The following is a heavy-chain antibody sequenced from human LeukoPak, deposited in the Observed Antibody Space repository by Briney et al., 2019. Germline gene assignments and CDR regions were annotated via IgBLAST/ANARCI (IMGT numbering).Heavy chain of an antibody. J-gene: IGHJ3*02. CDR2: IYYRGST. Sequence: PSETLSITCTVSGGSIGSYHWTFIRQPPGKGLEWIGYIYYRGSTSYNPSLKSRVTISVDTSKNQFSLKLSSVTPADTAVYYCARDSGRYYAYVFDIWGQGTMVTVSS. CDR3: ARDSGRYYAYVFDI. CDR1: GGSIGSYH. D-gene: IGHD1-26*01. V-gene: IGHV4-59*01.